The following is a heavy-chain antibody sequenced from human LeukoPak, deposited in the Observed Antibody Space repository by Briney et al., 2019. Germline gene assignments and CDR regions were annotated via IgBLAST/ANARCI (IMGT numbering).Heavy chain of an antibody. D-gene: IGHD3-10*01. V-gene: IGHV3-23*01. CDR2: ISGSGDNT. J-gene: IGHJ4*02. CDR3: AKDGGSGSYYNGPHYFDY. Sequence: PGGSLRLSCAASGFTFSLYAMSWVRQAPGKGLEWISTISGSGDNTYYADSVKGRFTISRDNSKNTLYLQMNSLRAEDTAVYYCAKDGGSGSYYNGPHYFDYWGQGTLVTVSS. CDR1: GFTFSLYA.